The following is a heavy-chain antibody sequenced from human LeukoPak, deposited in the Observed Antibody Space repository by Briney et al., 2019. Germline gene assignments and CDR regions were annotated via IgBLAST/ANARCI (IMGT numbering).Heavy chain of an antibody. Sequence: PSETLSLTCAVYGGSFSGYYWSWIRQPPGKGLEWIGEINHSGSTNYNPSLKSRVTISVDTSKNQFSLKLSSVTAADTAVYYCARHTRAGITIFGVVNSLSWFDPWGQGTLVTVSS. CDR1: GGSFSGYY. D-gene: IGHD3-3*01. V-gene: IGHV4-34*01. J-gene: IGHJ5*02. CDR3: ARHTRAGITIFGVVNSLSWFDP. CDR2: INHSGST.